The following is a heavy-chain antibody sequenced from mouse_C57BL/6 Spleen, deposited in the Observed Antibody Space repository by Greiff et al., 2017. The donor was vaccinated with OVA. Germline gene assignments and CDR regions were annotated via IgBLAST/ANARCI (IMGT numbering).Heavy chain of an antibody. CDR1: GYSFTGYF. CDR2: INPYNGDT. V-gene: IGHV1-20*01. Sequence: EVQLQQSGPELVKPGDSVKISCKASGYSFTGYFMNWVMQSHGKSLEWIGRINPYNGDTFYTQKFKGKATLTVDKSSSTAHMELRSLTSEDSAVYYCARTEPSSWYFDVWGTGTTVTVSS. CDR3: ARTEPSSWYFDV. J-gene: IGHJ1*03.